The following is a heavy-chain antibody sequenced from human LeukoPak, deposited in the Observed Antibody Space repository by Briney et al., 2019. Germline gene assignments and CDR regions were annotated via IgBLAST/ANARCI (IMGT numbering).Heavy chain of an antibody. CDR3: ARDYSSGWDFDY. J-gene: IGHJ4*02. V-gene: IGHV1-2*06. Sequence: ASVKVSCKASGYTFTGYYMHWVRQAPGQGLEWMGRINPNSGGTNYAQKFQGRVTMTRDTSISTAYMELSRLRSDDTAVYYCARDYSSGWDFDYWGQGTQVTVSS. D-gene: IGHD6-19*01. CDR1: GYTFTGYY. CDR2: INPNSGGT.